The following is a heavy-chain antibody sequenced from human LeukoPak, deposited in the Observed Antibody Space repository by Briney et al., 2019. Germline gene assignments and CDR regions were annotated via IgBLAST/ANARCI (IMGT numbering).Heavy chain of an antibody. V-gene: IGHV1-18*01. D-gene: IGHD2-8*01. CDR3: ARNGVREDYYGMDV. J-gene: IGHJ6*02. CDR2: ISAYNGNT. Sequence: VXQAPGQXLXWMGWISAYNGNTNYAQKLQGRVTMTTDTSTSTAYMELRSLRSDDTAVYYCARNGVREDYYGMDVWGQGTTVTVSS.